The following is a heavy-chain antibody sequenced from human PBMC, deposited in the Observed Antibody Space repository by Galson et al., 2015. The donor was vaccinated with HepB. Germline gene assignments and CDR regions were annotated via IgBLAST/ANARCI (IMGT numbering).Heavy chain of an antibody. CDR1: GFTFYSYG. CDR2: ISYDGNSK. CDR3: ARDRVPGYYKRYDHYGMDV. D-gene: IGHD3-9*01. J-gene: IGHJ6*02. Sequence: SLRLSCAASGFTFYSYGMHWVRQAPGKGLEWVALISYDGNSKYYADSVRGRFTISRDNSKNTLYLQMNSLRDEDTAVYYCARDRVPGYYKRYDHYGMDVWGQGTTVTVSS. V-gene: IGHV3-30*03.